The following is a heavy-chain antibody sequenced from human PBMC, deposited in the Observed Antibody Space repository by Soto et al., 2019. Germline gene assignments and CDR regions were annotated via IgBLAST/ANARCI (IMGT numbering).Heavy chain of an antibody. J-gene: IGHJ4*02. Sequence: QVQLVESGGGLVKPGGSLRLSCAASGFTFSDYYMSWIHQAPGKGLEWVSYISSSSSYTNYADSVKGRFTISRDNAKDSLYLQMNSLRAEDTAVYYCARDKGDDSSGVDYWGQGTLVTVSS. V-gene: IGHV3-11*06. CDR3: ARDKGDDSSGVDY. CDR1: GFTFSDYY. CDR2: ISSSSSYT. D-gene: IGHD3-22*01.